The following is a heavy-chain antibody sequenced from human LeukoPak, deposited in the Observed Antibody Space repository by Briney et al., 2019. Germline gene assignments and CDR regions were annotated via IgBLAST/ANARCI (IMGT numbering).Heavy chain of an antibody. J-gene: IGHJ5*02. CDR1: GYSLTSYW. V-gene: IGHV5-51*01. D-gene: IGHD2-15*01. CDR3: ARQAGYCSGGSCYGWFDP. Sequence: GESLKISCKSSGYSLTSYWIGWVRQMPGKGLEWMGIIYPGDSDTRYSPSFQGQVTISADKSISTAYLQWSSLKASDTAMYYCARQAGYCSGGSCYGWFDPWGQGTLVTVSS. CDR2: IYPGDSDT.